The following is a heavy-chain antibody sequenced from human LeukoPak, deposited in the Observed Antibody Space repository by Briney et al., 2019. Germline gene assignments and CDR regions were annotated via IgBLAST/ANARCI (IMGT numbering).Heavy chain of an antibody. D-gene: IGHD1-26*01. V-gene: IGHV3-30*18. Sequence: PGGSLTLSCEASGFSFRSYGIHWLRQAPGKALEWVAVISSDGADKYYADSVKGRFTIYRDNSQNMMYLQMSSLRAEDTAVDYCGKGLGGSFAAGIFWGQGTPVTVAS. J-gene: IGHJ4*02. CDR3: GKGLGGSFAAGIF. CDR2: ISSDGADK. CDR1: GFSFRSYG.